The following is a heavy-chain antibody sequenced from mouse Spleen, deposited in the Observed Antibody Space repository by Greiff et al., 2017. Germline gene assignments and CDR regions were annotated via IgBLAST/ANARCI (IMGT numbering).Heavy chain of an antibody. CDR2: IWRGGST. CDR3: AKITGTSYYYAMDY. J-gene: IGHJ4*01. CDR1: GFSLTSYG. D-gene: IGHD4-1*01. V-gene: IGHV2-5*01. Sequence: QVQLKESGPGLVQPSQSLSITCTVSGFSLTSYGVHWVRQSPGKGLEWLGVIWRGGSTDYNAAFMSRPSITKDNSKSQVFFKMNSLQADDTAIYYCAKITGTSYYYAMDYWGQGTSVTVSS.